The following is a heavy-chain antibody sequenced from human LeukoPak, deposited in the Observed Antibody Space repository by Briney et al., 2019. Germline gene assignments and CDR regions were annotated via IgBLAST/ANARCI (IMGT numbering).Heavy chain of an antibody. V-gene: IGHV3-48*04. CDR3: ARSSISSSYTY. J-gene: IGHJ3*01. CDR2: IDDTSGAI. Sequence: PGGSLRLSCEASGFTFSDYGMNWVRQSPGKGLEWISHIDDTSGAIYYADSVKGRFAISRDNAKNSLYLQMDSLRAEDTAVYYCARSSISSSYTYWGQGTMVTVSS. D-gene: IGHD2-2*02. CDR1: GFTFSDYG.